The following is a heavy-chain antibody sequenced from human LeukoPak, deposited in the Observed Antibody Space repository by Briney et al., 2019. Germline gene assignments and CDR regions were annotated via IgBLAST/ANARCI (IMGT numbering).Heavy chain of an antibody. J-gene: IGHJ3*02. Sequence: KPSETLSLTCTVSGGSISSYYWSWIRQPAGKGLEWIGRIYTSGSTNYNPSLKSRVTMSVDTSKNQFSLKLSSVTAADTAVYYCARDGEPPPYVAFDIWGQGTMVTVSS. CDR1: GGSISSYY. CDR2: IYTSGST. D-gene: IGHD1-14*01. V-gene: IGHV4-4*07. CDR3: ARDGEPPPYVAFDI.